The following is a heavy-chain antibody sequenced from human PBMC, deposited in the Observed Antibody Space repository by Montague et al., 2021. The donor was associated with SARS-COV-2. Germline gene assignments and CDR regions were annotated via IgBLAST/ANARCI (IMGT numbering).Heavy chain of an antibody. CDR1: TTSFSGYY. D-gene: IGHD3-16*01. J-gene: IGHJ4*02. CDR2: IDQSGKT. CDR3: VRGWGSWFH. Sequence: SETLSLTCAVHTTSFSGYYRGWIRQSPGKGLKWIGEIDQSGKTXXXPTLKGRVTISADTSKSQFSLKLNSVTAADTAVYYCVRGWGSWFHWGQGTLVTVSS. V-gene: IGHV4-34*01.